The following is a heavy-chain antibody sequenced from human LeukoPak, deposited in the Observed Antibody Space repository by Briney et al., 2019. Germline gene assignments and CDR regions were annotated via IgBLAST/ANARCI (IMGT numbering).Heavy chain of an antibody. CDR2: INPNSAYT. CDR3: ARGNARVYCYVDAFDI. V-gene: IGHV1-2*02. Sequence: GASVKVSCKASGYTFIDYYIHWVRQVPGQGPEYMGWINPNSAYTSYAQKFQGRVTMTRDTSISTAYMELSRLRSDDTAVYYCARGNARVYCYVDAFDIWGQGTMVTVSS. J-gene: IGHJ3*02. D-gene: IGHD5-18*01. CDR1: GYTFIDYY.